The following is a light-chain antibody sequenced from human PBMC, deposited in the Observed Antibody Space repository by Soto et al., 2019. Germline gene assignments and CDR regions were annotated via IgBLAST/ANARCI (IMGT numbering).Light chain of an antibody. CDR2: DNS. Sequence: SYELTQPPSVSVAPGQTATITCGGNNIATKRVHWYQQRPGQAPVLVVYDNSDRPSGFPERFSGSNSGSTATLTVSRVEAGDEADYYCQVWDTMTDHLVFGGGTQLTVL. CDR3: QVWDTMTDHLV. J-gene: IGLJ7*01. CDR1: NIATKR. V-gene: IGLV3-21*02.